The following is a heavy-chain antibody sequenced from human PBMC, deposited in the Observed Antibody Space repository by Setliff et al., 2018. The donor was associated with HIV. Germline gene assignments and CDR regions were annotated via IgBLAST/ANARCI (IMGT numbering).Heavy chain of an antibody. Sequence: ASVKVSCKASGYTFSSYGISWVRQAPGQGLEWMGWISSYNGDTNYAQKFQGRVTMTTDTSTNTAYMELRSLTSDDTAVYYCARDTMVVVSRFDYWGQGTLVTVSS. D-gene: IGHD2-21*01. CDR1: GYTFSSYG. V-gene: IGHV1-18*01. J-gene: IGHJ4*02. CDR2: ISSYNGDT. CDR3: ARDTMVVVSRFDY.